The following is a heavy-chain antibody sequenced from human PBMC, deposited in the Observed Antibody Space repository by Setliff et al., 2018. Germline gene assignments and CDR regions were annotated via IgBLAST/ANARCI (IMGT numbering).Heavy chain of an antibody. CDR2: IYTDGST. Sequence: SETLSLTCTVSGGSLSSYNYWSWIRQPAGKGLEWIGQIYTDGSTNYNPSLKSRVTISVDKSKNQFSLKLSSVTAADTAVYYCARMSGFLYMGVWGKGTTVTVSS. J-gene: IGHJ6*03. D-gene: IGHD3-3*01. CDR3: ARMSGFLYMGV. CDR1: GGSLSSYNY. V-gene: IGHV4-61*09.